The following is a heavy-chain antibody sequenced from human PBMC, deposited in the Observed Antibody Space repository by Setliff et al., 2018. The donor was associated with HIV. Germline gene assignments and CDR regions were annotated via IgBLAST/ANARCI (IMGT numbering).Heavy chain of an antibody. CDR1: GFTFTSYA. V-gene: IGHV3-23*01. CDR2: ISGSGSTT. Sequence: GGSLRLSCAASGFTFTSYAMNWVRQAPGKGLEWVSSISGSGSTTYYADSVKGRLTISRDNSQNALYLHMNSLRAEDTAVYYCARFRLYHYSNKVDYWGQGTLVTVSS. J-gene: IGHJ4*02. D-gene: IGHD4-4*01. CDR3: ARFRLYHYSNKVDY.